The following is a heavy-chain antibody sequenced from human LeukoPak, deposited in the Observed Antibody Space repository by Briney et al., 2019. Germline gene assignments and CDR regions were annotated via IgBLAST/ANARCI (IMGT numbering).Heavy chain of an antibody. CDR1: GASISSDY. Sequence: SETLSLTCTVSGASISSDYWSWIRQPPGKGLEWIGYIYHSGHTMSNPSLKSRVTISVDTSKNQFSLKLSSVTAADTAVYYCARGGDRGSSWPTIDYWGQGTLVTVSS. D-gene: IGHD6-13*01. CDR2: IYHSGHT. J-gene: IGHJ4*02. CDR3: ARGGDRGSSWPTIDY. V-gene: IGHV4-59*01.